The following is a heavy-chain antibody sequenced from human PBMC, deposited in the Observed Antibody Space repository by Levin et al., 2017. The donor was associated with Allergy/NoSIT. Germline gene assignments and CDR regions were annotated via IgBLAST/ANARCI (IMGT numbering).Heavy chain of an antibody. J-gene: IGHJ4*02. CDR3: EREDGSTFDF. V-gene: IGHV4-31*02. CDR2: IYYSGST. D-gene: IGHD2-2*03. CDR1: GGSISGGGYH. Sequence: SQTLSLTCTVSGGSISGGGYHWTWIRQHPEKGLEWIGYIYYSGSTFYNPSLKSRLMISVDTSKNQFSLNLSSVTAADTAVYYCEREDGSTFDFWGQGAMVTVAS.